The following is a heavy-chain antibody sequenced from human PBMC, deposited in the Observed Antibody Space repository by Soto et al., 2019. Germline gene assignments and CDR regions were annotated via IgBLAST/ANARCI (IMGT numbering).Heavy chain of an antibody. Sequence: QVQLVQSGAEVKKPGASVKVSCKASGYTFTSYYMHWVRQAPGQGLEWMGIINPSGGSTSYAQKFQCRVTMTRDTSTTTVYMELSSLRSEDTAVYYCARGVGYQLLMDGVHWFDPWGQGTLVTVSS. CDR1: GYTFTSYY. D-gene: IGHD2-2*01. CDR3: ARGVGYQLLMDGVHWFDP. J-gene: IGHJ5*02. CDR2: INPSGGST. V-gene: IGHV1-46*01.